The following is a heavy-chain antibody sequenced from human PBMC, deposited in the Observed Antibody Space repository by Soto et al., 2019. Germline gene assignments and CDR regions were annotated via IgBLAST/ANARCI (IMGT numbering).Heavy chain of an antibody. D-gene: IGHD2-15*01. CDR2: IIPIFGTA. CDR1: GGTFSSYA. V-gene: IGHV1-69*13. CDR3: ARWGGGYCSGGSCYGWFDP. Sequence: SVKVSCKASGGTFSSYAISWVRQAPGQGLEWMGGIIPIFGTANYAQKFQGRVTITADESTSTAYMELSSLRSEDTAVYYCARWGGGYCSGGSCYGWFDPWGQGTLVTVSS. J-gene: IGHJ5*02.